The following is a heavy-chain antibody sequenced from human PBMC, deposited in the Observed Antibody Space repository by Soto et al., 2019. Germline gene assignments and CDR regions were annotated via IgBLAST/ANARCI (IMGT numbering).Heavy chain of an antibody. V-gene: IGHV3-23*01. CDR2: ISGSGGST. Sequence: GGSLRLSCAASGFTFSSYAMSWVRQAPGKELEWVSAISGSGGSTYYADSVKGRFTISRDNSKNTLYLQMNSLRAEDTAVYYCARPRRMVTICGVVIGTGWFDPWGQGT. CDR1: GFTFSSYA. D-gene: IGHD3-3*01. CDR3: ARPRRMVTICGVVIGTGWFDP. J-gene: IGHJ5*02.